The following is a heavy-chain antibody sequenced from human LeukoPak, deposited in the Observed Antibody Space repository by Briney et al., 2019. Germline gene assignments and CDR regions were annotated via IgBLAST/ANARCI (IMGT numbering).Heavy chain of an antibody. J-gene: IGHJ4*02. Sequence: GGSLRLSCAAAGFTFSDSYMSWICQAPGKGLEWVSYISSSGSTTYYADSVKGRFTISRDNAKNSLFLQMNSLRAEDTAVYYCARRKRSFDYWGQGTLVTVSS. D-gene: IGHD6-6*01. CDR2: ISSSGSTT. V-gene: IGHV3-11*01. CDR3: ARRKRSFDY. CDR1: GFTFSDSY.